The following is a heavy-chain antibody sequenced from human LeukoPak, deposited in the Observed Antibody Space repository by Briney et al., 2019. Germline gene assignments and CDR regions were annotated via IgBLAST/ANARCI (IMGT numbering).Heavy chain of an antibody. CDR3: AKSLGIAAAGQGVDY. V-gene: IGHV3-30*02. J-gene: IGHJ4*02. Sequence: GGSLRLSCAASGFTFSSYGMHWVRQAPGKGLEWVAFIHYDGSKKYYADSVKGRFTISRDNSKNTLYLQMNSLRAEDTAVYYCAKSLGIAAAGQGVDYWGQGTLVTVSS. CDR2: IHYDGSKK. D-gene: IGHD6-13*01. CDR1: GFTFSSYG.